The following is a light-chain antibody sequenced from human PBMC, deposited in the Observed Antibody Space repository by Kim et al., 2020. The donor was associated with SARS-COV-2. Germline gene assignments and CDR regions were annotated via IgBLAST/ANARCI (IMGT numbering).Light chain of an antibody. CDR2: KAS. CDR1: QNIYSW. V-gene: IGKV1-5*03. CDR3: QQYNGYPA. J-gene: IGKJ1*01. Sequence: DIQMTQSPSTLSASVGDRVTITCRASQNIYSWLAWYQQKPGKAPELLIYKASSLKSGVPSRFSGSGSGTEFTLTISSLQPDDFATYSCQQYNGYPAFGQGTKVDIK.